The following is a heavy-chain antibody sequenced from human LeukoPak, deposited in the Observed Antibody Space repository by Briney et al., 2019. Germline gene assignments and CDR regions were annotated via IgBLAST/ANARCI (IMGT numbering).Heavy chain of an antibody. CDR2: INPNSGGT. V-gene: IGHV1-2*02. D-gene: IGHD3-3*01. Sequence: ASVKVSCKASGYTFTGYYMHWVRQAPGQGLEWMGWINPNSGGTNYAQKFQGRVTMTRDTSISTAYMELSRLRSDDTAVYYCARVISWSAYAAVLGRENWFDPWGQGTLVTVSS. CDR1: GYTFTGYY. CDR3: ARVISWSAYAAVLGRENWFDP. J-gene: IGHJ5*02.